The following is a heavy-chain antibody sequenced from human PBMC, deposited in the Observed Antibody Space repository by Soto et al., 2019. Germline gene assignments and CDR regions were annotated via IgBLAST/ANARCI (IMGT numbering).Heavy chain of an antibody. J-gene: IGHJ4*02. V-gene: IGHV3-48*03. CDR3: GRCSSTSCHLGSDY. Sequence: GSLRLSCAASGFTFSSYEMNWVRQAPGKGLEWVSYISSSGSTIYYADSAKGRFTISRDSSKNTLYLQMNSLRAADTAVYYCGRCSSTSCHLGSDYWGQGTLVTVSS. CDR2: ISSSGSTI. D-gene: IGHD2-2*01. CDR1: GFTFSSYE.